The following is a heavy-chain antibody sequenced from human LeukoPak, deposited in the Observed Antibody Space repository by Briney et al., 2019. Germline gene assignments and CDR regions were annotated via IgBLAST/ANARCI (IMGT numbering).Heavy chain of an antibody. CDR3: ARRRTIAAAADYFDY. CDR2: IYYSGST. J-gene: IGHJ4*02. CDR1: GGSISSGGYY. V-gene: IGHV4-31*03. Sequence: PSETLSLTCTVSGGSISSGGYYWSWIRQHPGKGLEWIGYIYYSGSTYYNPSLKSRVTISVDTSKNQFSLKLSSVTAADTAVYYCARRRTIAAAADYFDYWGQGTLVTVSS. D-gene: IGHD6-13*01.